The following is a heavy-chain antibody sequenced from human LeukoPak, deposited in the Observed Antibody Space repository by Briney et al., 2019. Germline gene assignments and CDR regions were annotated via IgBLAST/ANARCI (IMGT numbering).Heavy chain of an antibody. CDR1: GYSFTGYW. CDR3: ARSNYYDSMDV. J-gene: IGHJ6*03. Sequence: GEPLKISCKGSGYSFTGYWFGWVRQIPGKGLEWMGIIYPGDSDTRYSPSFRGQVTISADQSISTAYLQWSSMKASDTAMYYCARSNYYDSMDVWGKGTTVTISS. V-gene: IGHV5-51*01. D-gene: IGHD3-22*01. CDR2: IYPGDSDT.